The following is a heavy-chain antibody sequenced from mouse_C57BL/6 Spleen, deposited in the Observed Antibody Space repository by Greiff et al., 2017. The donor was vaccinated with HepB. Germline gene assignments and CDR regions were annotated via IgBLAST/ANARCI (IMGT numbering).Heavy chain of an antibody. CDR3: TRDDGSLYAMDY. J-gene: IGHJ4*01. V-gene: IGHV5-9-1*02. CDR2: ISSGGDYI. D-gene: IGHD2-3*01. Sequence: EVHLVESGEGLVKPGGSLKLSCAASGFTFSSYAMSWVRQTPEKRLEWVAYISSGGDYIYYADTVKGRFTISRDNARNTLYLQMSSLKSEDTAMYYCTRDDGSLYAMDYWGQGTSVTVSS. CDR1: GFTFSSYA.